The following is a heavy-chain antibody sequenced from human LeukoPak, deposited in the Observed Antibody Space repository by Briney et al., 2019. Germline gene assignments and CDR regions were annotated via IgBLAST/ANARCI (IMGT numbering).Heavy chain of an antibody. CDR3: ARGQGYESYYYMDV. Sequence: GGSLRLSCAASGFTFSTYAIHWVRQAPGKGLEWVAVISFDGVNTFHADSVKGRFTISRDNSNNTVYLQMNNLRPEDTAVFYCARGQGYESYYYMDVWGKGTTVSVSS. V-gene: IGHV3-30*04. J-gene: IGHJ6*03. CDR1: GFTFSTYA. D-gene: IGHD2-2*01. CDR2: ISFDGVNT.